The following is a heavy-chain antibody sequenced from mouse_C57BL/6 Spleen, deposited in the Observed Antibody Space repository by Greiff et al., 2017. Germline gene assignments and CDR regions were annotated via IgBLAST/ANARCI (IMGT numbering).Heavy chain of an antibody. D-gene: IGHD1-1*02. V-gene: IGHV7-3*01. CDR1: GFTFTDYY. J-gene: IGHJ2*01. CDR3: AKYHYGGGVGNYFDY. Sequence: EVKLMESGGGLVQPGGSLSLSCAASGFTFTDYYMSWVRQPPGQALEWLGFISNKANGYTTEYSTSVKGRFTISRNNSQSILYLQMNALRAENSAAYSCAKYHYGGGVGNYFDYWGQGTTLTVSS. CDR2: ISNKANGYTT.